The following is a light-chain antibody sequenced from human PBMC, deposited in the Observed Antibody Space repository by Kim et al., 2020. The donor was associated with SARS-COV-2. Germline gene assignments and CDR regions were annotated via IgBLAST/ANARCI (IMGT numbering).Light chain of an antibody. Sequence: SASTGDRVTITCRASQGISSYLAWYQQKPGKAPKLLIYAASTLQSGFPSRFSGSGSGTDFTLTISCLQSEDFATYSCQQYYNYPLTFGGGTKVEIK. CDR1: QGISSY. V-gene: IGKV1-8*01. CDR2: AAS. J-gene: IGKJ4*01. CDR3: QQYYNYPLT.